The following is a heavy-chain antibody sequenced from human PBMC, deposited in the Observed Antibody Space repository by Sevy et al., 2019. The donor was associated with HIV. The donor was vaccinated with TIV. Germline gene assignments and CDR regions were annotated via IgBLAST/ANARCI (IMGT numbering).Heavy chain of an antibody. V-gene: IGHV3-11*06. D-gene: IGHD3-22*01. J-gene: IGHJ4*02. CDR3: ARGMYYYDSSGYYLFDY. CDR1: GFTFSDYY. Sequence: GGSLRLSCAASGFTFSDYYMSWIRQAPGKGLEWVSYISSSSSYTNYADSVKGRFTISRENAKNSLYLQMNSLRAEDTAVYYCARGMYYYDSSGYYLFDYWGQGTLVTVSS. CDR2: ISSSSSYT.